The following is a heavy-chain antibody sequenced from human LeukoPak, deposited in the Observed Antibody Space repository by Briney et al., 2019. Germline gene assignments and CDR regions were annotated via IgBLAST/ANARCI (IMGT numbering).Heavy chain of an antibody. D-gene: IGHD6-19*01. CDR1: GFTFSNAW. CDR2: IKSKTDGGTT. CDR3: TTDLIAVAGKPQRFFDY. V-gene: IGHV3-15*01. J-gene: IGHJ4*02. Sequence: GGSLRLSCAASGFTFSNAWMSWVRQAPGKGLEWVGRIKSKTDGGTTDYAAPVKGRFTISRDDSKNTLYLQMNSLKTEDTAVYYCTTDLIAVAGKPQRFFDYWGQGTLVTVSS.